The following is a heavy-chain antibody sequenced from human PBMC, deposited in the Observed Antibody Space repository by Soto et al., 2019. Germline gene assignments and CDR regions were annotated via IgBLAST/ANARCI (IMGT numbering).Heavy chain of an antibody. Sequence: SETLSLTCAVSGGSISSSNWWSWVRQPPGKGLEWIGEIYHSGSTNYNPSLKSRVTISVDKSKNQFSLKLSSVTAADTAAYYCASSDFWSGSTNYYYGMDVWGQGTTVTV. CDR3: ASSDFWSGSTNYYYGMDV. J-gene: IGHJ6*02. CDR2: IYHSGST. V-gene: IGHV4-4*02. D-gene: IGHD3-3*01. CDR1: GGSISSSNW.